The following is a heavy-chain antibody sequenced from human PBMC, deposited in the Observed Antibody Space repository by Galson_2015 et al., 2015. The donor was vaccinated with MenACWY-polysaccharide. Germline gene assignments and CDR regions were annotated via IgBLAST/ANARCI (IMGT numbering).Heavy chain of an antibody. J-gene: IGHJ4*02. Sequence: SLRLSCAASGFTFSSYAMHWVRQAPGKGLEWVAVVSYHGTNKYYADSVKGRFTISRDNSENMLYLQMNSLRTEDTAIYYCAKDWDYYGSGSPSCDYWGQGILVTVSS. CDR3: AKDWDYYGSGSPSCDY. CDR1: GFTFSSYA. D-gene: IGHD3-10*01. V-gene: IGHV3-30*18. CDR2: VSYHGTNK.